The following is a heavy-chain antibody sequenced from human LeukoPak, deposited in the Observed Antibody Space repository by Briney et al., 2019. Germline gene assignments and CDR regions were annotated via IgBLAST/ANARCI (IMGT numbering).Heavy chain of an antibody. CDR1: GFTFSSYA. D-gene: IGHD3-22*01. V-gene: IGHV3-30-3*01. J-gene: IGHJ4*02. CDR2: ISYDGSNK. Sequence: GGSLTLSCATSGFTFSSYAMHWVRQAPGKGLEWVAVISYDGSNKYYADSVKGRFTISRDNSKNTLYLQMNSLRAEDTAVYYCAKDSDYYDSSSDYWGQGTLVTVSS. CDR3: AKDSDYYDSSSDY.